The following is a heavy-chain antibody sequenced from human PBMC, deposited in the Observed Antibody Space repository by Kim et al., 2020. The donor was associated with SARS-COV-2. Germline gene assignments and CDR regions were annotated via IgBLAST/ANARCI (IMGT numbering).Heavy chain of an antibody. CDR3: ARDWSLSSGDQRGY. D-gene: IGHD6-19*01. J-gene: IGHJ4*02. Sequence: SETLSLTCTVSGYSISSGYYWGWIRQPPGKGLEWIGSIYHSGSTYYNPSLKSRVTISVDTSKNQFSLKLSSVTAADTAVYYCARDWSLSSGDQRGYWGQG. V-gene: IGHV4-38-2*02. CDR1: GYSISSGYY. CDR2: IYHSGST.